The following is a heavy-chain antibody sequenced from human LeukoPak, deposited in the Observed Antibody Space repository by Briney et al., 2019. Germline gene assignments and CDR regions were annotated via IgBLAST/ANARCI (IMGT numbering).Heavy chain of an antibody. CDR2: INHSGST. CDR1: GGSFSGYY. D-gene: IGHD6-19*01. CDR3: ARDISGIAVAGTGYFDY. V-gene: IGHV4-34*01. Sequence: SETLSLTCAVYGGSFSGYYWSWIRQPPGKVLEWIGEINHSGSTNYNPSLKSRVTISVDTSKNQFSLKLSSVTAADTAVYYCARDISGIAVAGTGYFDYWGQGTLVTVSS. J-gene: IGHJ4*02.